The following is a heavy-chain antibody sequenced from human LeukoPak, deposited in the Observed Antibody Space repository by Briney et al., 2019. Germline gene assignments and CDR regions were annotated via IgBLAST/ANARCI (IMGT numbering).Heavy chain of an antibody. J-gene: IGHJ4*02. CDR1: GFTFSGYS. D-gene: IGHD4-17*01. V-gene: IGHV3-48*02. CDR2: ISSSSSTI. Sequence: SGGSFSLSCAASGFTFSGYSMTWVRQAQGRGWGWVSYISSSSSTIYYADSVKGRFTISRDNAKYSLYLQMNSLRDEDTAVYYCARGLTVTLALYYWGQGTLVTVSS. CDR3: ARGLTVTLALYY.